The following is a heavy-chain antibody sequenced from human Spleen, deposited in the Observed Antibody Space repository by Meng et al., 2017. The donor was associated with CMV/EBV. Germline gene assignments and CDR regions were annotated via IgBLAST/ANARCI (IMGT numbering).Heavy chain of an antibody. J-gene: IGHJ3*02. V-gene: IGHV1-24*01. CDR1: GYTFTSYY. Sequence: ASVKVSCKASGYTFTSYYMHWVRQAPGKGLEWMGGFDPEDGETIHAQKFQGRVTMTEDTSTDTAYMELSSLRSEDTAVYYCATIRRDAFDIWGQGTMVTVSS. CDR3: ATIRRDAFDI. CDR2: FDPEDGET.